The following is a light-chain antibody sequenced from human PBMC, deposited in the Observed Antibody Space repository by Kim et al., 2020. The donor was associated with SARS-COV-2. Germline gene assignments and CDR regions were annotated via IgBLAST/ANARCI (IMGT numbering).Light chain of an antibody. Sequence: DIQMTQSPSVSASVGDRVTITCRASQGISNLLAWYQQKPGKAPKLLIYSAATLQSGVPSRFSGSGFGTEFTLTIDSLQPEDLATYYCQQAHNVPDTFGGGTKVDSK. CDR2: SAA. V-gene: IGKV1-12*01. CDR3: QQAHNVPDT. J-gene: IGKJ4*01. CDR1: QGISNL.